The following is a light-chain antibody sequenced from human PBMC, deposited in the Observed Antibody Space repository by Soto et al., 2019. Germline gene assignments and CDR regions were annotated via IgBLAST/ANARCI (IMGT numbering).Light chain of an antibody. CDR2: EVT. Sequence: QPASVSGSPGQSITISCSGTSSDVGFYNYVSWFQQYPGKAPKLMIFEVTNRPSGVSDRFSGSKSDNTASLTISGLQADDEADYFCTSYTTSSTWVFGGGTKVTVL. CDR3: TSYTTSSTWV. V-gene: IGLV2-14*01. J-gene: IGLJ3*02. CDR1: SSDVGFYNY.